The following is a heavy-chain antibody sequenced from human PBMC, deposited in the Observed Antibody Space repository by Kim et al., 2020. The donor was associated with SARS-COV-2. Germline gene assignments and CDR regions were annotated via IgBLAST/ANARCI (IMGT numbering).Heavy chain of an antibody. Sequence: SETLSLTCAVYGGSFSGYYWSWIRQPPGKGLEWIGEINHSGSTNYNPSLKSRVTISVDTSKNQFSLKLSSVTAADTAVYYCARGRLAVAGRYYFDYWGQGTLVTVSS. J-gene: IGHJ4*02. V-gene: IGHV4-34*01. CDR3: ARGRLAVAGRYYFDY. CDR1: GGSFSGYY. D-gene: IGHD6-19*01. CDR2: INHSGST.